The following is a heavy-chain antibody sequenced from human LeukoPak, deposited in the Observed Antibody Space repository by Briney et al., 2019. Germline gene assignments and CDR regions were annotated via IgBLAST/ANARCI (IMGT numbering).Heavy chain of an antibody. V-gene: IGHV4-34*01. Sequence: SETLSLTCAVYGGSFSGYYWSWIRQPPGKGLEWIGEINHSGSTNYNPSLKSRVTISVDTSKNQFSLKLSSVTAADTAVYYCARVPWGYRLYYFDYWGQGTLVTVSS. J-gene: IGHJ4*02. CDR3: ARVPWGYRLYYFDY. D-gene: IGHD5-18*01. CDR1: GGSFSGYY. CDR2: INHSGST.